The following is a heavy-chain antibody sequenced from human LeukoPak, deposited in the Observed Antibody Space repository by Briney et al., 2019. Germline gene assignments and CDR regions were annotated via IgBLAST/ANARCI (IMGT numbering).Heavy chain of an antibody. Sequence: SETLSLTCAVYGGSFSGYYWSWIRQPPGKGLEWIGEINHSGSTNYNPSLKSRVTISIDTPKNQFSLKLSSVTAADTAVYYCARDPYISGWYYFDYWGQGTLVTVSS. CDR2: INHSGST. CDR1: GGSFSGYY. V-gene: IGHV4-34*01. J-gene: IGHJ4*02. D-gene: IGHD6-19*01. CDR3: ARDPYISGWYYFDY.